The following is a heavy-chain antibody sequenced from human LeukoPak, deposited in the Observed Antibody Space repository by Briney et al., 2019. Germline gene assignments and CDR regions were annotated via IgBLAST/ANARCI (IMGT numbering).Heavy chain of an antibody. CDR1: GGSVSSNNYY. D-gene: IGHD3-10*01. J-gene: IGHJ4*02. V-gene: IGHV3-23*01. Sequence: ETLSLTCIVSGGSVSSNNYYWGWIRQPPGKGLEWVSSIIASGGTTYYADSVKGRFTISRDNSKNTVYLQMNTLRAEDTAVYYCAKGAGGSYGLYYFDYWGQGALVTVSS. CDR2: IIASGGTT. CDR3: AKGAGGSYGLYYFDY.